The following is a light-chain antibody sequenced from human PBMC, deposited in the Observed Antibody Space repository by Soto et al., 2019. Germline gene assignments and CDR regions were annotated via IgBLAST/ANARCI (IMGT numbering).Light chain of an antibody. CDR2: AAA. CDR1: QSINRF. V-gene: IGKV1-39*01. J-gene: IGKJ5*01. Sequence: DIQMTQSPSSLSASVGDRVTITFRASQSINRFLNWYQQKPGKAPKLLIYAAASLQSGVPSRFSGSGSGTDFTLTISSLQPEDFATYYCQQSYSPPPVTFGQGTRLEIK. CDR3: QQSYSPPPVT.